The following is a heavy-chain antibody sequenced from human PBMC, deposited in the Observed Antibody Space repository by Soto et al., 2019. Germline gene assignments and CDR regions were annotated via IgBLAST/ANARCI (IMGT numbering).Heavy chain of an antibody. CDR2: ISPYSRNT. CDR1: GYTFTSFG. J-gene: IGHJ4*02. Sequence: QVQLVQSGAEVKKPGASVKVSCKASGYTFTSFGVSWVRQAPGQGLEWMGWISPYSRNTNYAQKFQGRVTMTTATSTSTAYMELRSLRSDDTAVYYCAVTTLRFDYWGQGTLVSVSS. D-gene: IGHD4-17*01. CDR3: AVTTLRFDY. V-gene: IGHV1-18*01.